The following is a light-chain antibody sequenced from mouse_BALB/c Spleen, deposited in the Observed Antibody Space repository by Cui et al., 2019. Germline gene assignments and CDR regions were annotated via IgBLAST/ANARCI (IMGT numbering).Light chain of an antibody. CDR2: KVS. J-gene: IGKJ1*01. Sequence: DVVLSHTPLSLPVSLCHPASSAGRSRQSLVHSNGNTYLHWYLQKPGQSPKRLIYKVSNRFSGVPDRFSGRGSGTDFTLKISRVEAEDLGVYFCSQSTHVPPWTFGGGTKLEIK. CDR1: QSLVHSNGNTY. CDR3: SQSTHVPPWT. V-gene: IGKV1-110*01.